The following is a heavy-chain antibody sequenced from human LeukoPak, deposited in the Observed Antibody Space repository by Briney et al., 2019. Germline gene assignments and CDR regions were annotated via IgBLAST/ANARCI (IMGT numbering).Heavy chain of an antibody. Sequence: SVKVSCKASGGTFSSYTISWVRQAPGQGLEWMGRIIPILGIANYAQKFQGRVTITADKSTSTAYMELSSLRSEDTAVYYCARVRVYGSGWYGVSWFDPWGQGTLVTVSS. V-gene: IGHV1-69*02. J-gene: IGHJ5*02. CDR1: GGTFSSYT. CDR2: IIPILGIA. CDR3: ARVRVYGSGWYGVSWFDP. D-gene: IGHD6-19*01.